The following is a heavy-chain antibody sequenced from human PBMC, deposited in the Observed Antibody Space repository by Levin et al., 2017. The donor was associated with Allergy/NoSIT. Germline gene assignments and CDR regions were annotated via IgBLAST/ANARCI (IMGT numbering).Heavy chain of an antibody. D-gene: IGHD1-14*01. V-gene: IGHV1-69*01. J-gene: IGHJ4*02. CDR1: GGTFSSYA. CDR3: ARTIGPDFGYFDY. CDR2: IIPIFGTA. Sequence: GGSLRLSCKASGGTFSSYAISWVRQAPGQGLEWMGGIIPIFGTANYAQKFQGRVTITADESTSTAYMELSSLRSEDTAVYYCARTIGPDFGYFDYWGQGTLVTVSS.